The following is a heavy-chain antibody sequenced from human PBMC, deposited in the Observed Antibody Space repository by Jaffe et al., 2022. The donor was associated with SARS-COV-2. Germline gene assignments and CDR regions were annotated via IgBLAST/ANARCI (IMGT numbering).Heavy chain of an antibody. Sequence: EVHLEESGGGLVQPGGSLRLSCATSGFTFNNYAIGWVRQAPGKGLEWVSVMTGGSVIFYAGSVKGRFTISRDSFKNTVYLQMNSLRADDTATYYCTKEAPPGDDVVTDFTAPLDYWGQGTVVTVSS. CDR2: MTGGSVI. V-gene: IGHV3-23*04. D-gene: IGHD3-9*01. CDR1: GFTFNNYA. J-gene: IGHJ4*02. CDR3: TKEAPPGDDVVTDFTAPLDY.